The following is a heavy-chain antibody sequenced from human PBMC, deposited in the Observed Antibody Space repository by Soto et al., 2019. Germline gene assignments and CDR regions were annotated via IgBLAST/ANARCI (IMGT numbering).Heavy chain of an antibody. CDR2: VIPIFGTT. J-gene: IGHJ4*02. CDR1: GGTFSSYA. D-gene: IGHD3-22*01. Sequence: QVHLVQSGAEVKKPGSSVKVSCKASGGTFSSYAISWVRQAPGQGLEWMGGVIPIFGTTNYAQKFQGSVTITADESTSTAYMELSSLRSEDTAVYYGTSDRGRRYNDGRGYYYSAYWGQGTLVTVSS. CDR3: TSDRGRRYNDGRGYYYSAY. V-gene: IGHV1-69*01.